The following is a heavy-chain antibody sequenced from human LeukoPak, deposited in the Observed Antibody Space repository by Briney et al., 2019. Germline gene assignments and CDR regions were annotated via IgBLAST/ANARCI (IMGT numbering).Heavy chain of an antibody. V-gene: IGHV3-74*03. Sequence: GGSLRLSCAASGFTFSSYWMHWVRQVPGKGLVWVSRINIDGSTTTYADSVKGRFTISRDNAKNTLYLQMNSLRAEDTALYYCARVGGPGWYGYWGQGTLVTVSS. J-gene: IGHJ4*02. D-gene: IGHD6-19*01. CDR1: GFTFSSYW. CDR2: INIDGSTT. CDR3: ARVGGPGWYGY.